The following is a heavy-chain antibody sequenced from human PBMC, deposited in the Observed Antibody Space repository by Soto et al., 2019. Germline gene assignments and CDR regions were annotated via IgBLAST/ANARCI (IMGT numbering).Heavy chain of an antibody. CDR3: ARAYVSGSYYESDAFDI. J-gene: IGHJ3*02. CDR1: GYTFTGYY. D-gene: IGHD1-26*01. CDR2: INPNSGGT. Sequence: ASVKVSCKASGYTFTGYYMHWVRQAPGQGLEWMGWINPNSGGTNYAQKFQGWVTMTRDTSISTAYMELSRLRSDDTAVYYCARAYVSGSYYESDAFDIWGQGTMVT. V-gene: IGHV1-2*04.